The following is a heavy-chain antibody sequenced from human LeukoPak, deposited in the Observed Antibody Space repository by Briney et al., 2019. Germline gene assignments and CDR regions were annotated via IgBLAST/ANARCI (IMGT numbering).Heavy chain of an antibody. CDR1: GFTFSSYW. J-gene: IGHJ4*02. CDR3: ARDEYSSGYHISDY. CDR2: IKQDGSDK. V-gene: IGHV3-7*01. Sequence: GGSLRLSCAASGFTFSSYWMSWVRQAPGKGLEWVANIKQDGSDKYFVDSVKGRFTISRDNAKNSLYLQMNSLRAEDTAVYYCARDEYSSGYHISDYWGQGTLVTVSS. D-gene: IGHD3-22*01.